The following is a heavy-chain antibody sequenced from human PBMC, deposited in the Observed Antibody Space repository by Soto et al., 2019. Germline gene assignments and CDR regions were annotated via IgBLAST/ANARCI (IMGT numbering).Heavy chain of an antibody. J-gene: IGHJ5*02. CDR1: GGTPSNSA. Sequence: QVHLLLQSGAEVKKPGSSVKVSCKASGGTPSNSAISWVRQAPGQGLEWMGGIIPVFGLVKYAQNFQGRVTITADESTNTAYMELSSLRPEDTAVYYCVRGGSNYASWGQGTLVTVSS. V-gene: IGHV1-69*01. D-gene: IGHD4-4*01. CDR3: VRGGSNYAS. CDR2: IIPVFGLV.